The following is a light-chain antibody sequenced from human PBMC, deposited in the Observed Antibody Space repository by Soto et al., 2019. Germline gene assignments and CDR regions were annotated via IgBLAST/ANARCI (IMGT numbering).Light chain of an antibody. CDR2: AAS. V-gene: IGKV1-27*01. CDR3: QKYNSAPIT. J-gene: IGKJ2*01. Sequence: DVQMTQSPSSLSASVGDRVTITCRSSRDISSSLAWYQQKPGKVPNLLIYAASTLHAAVQSRFSGSGSGTFFTLTIRRLQTDDVATYYCQKYNSAPITFGRGTRLEIK. CDR1: RDISSS.